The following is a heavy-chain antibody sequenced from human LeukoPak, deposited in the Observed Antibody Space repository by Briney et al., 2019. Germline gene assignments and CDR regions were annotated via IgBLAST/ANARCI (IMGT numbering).Heavy chain of an antibody. V-gene: IGHV3-30*18. J-gene: IGHJ3*02. CDR2: ISYDGSNK. D-gene: IGHD5-24*01. Sequence: PGRSLRLSCAASGFTFSSYGMHWVRQAPGKGLEWVAVISYDGSNKYYADSVKGRFTISRDNSKNTLYLQMNSLRAEDTAVYYCAKSRLQLDAFDIWGQGTMVTVSS. CDR1: GFTFSSYG. CDR3: AKSRLQLDAFDI.